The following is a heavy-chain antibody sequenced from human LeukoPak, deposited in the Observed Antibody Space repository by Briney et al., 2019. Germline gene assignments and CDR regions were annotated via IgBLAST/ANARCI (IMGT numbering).Heavy chain of an antibody. CDR1: GFTFSSYA. D-gene: IGHD2-15*01. CDR2: ISGSGGST. J-gene: IGHJ4*02. CDR3: ARGAKYCSGGSCYSASDY. Sequence: GSLRLSCAASGFTFSSYAMSWVRQAPGKGLEWVSAISGSGGSTYYADSVKGRFTISRDNSKNTLYLQMNSLRAEDTAVYYCARGAKYCSGGSCYSASDYWGQGTLVTVSS. V-gene: IGHV3-23*01.